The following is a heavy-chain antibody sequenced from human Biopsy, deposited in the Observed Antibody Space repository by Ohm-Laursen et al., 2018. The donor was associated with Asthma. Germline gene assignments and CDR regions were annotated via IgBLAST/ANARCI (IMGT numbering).Heavy chain of an antibody. D-gene: IGHD2-21*02. CDR2: IYRNGDT. V-gene: IGHV4-30-2*06. Sequence: TLSLTCSVSGDSIDSGDYSWTWIRQSPGVGLEWIGYIYRNGDTYYNPTLENRVTISIDRSKNQFSLRLRSVTAADTAVYYCARGWSCGGDCYSLDSWGQGTLVTVSS. CDR3: ARGWSCGGDCYSLDS. CDR1: GDSIDSGDYS. J-gene: IGHJ4*02.